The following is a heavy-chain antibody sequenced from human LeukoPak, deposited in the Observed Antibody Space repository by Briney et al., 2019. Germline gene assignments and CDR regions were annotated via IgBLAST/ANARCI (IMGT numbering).Heavy chain of an antibody. V-gene: IGHV3-21*01. Sequence: GGSLRLSCAASGFTFSSYSMNWVRQAPGKGLEWVSSISSSSSYIYYADSVKGRFTISRDNAKNSLYLQMNSLRAEDTAVYFCARDRGRVVTTYYDYWGQGTLVTVSS. CDR2: ISSSSSYI. J-gene: IGHJ4*02. CDR3: ARDRGRVVTTYYDY. CDR1: GFTFSSYS. D-gene: IGHD5-12*01.